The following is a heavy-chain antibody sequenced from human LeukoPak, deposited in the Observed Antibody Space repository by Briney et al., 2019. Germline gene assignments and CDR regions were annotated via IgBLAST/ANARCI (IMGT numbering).Heavy chain of an antibody. J-gene: IGHJ6*04. D-gene: IGHD3-9*01. CDR1: GGSFSGYY. CDR2: INHSGST. V-gene: IGHV4-34*01. Sequence: SETLSLTCAVYGGSFSGYYWSWIRQPPGKGLEWIGEINHSGSTNYNPSLKSRVTISVDTSKNQFSLKLSSVTAADTAVYYCARAPYYDILTRYAMDVWGKGTTVTVSS. CDR3: ARAPYYDILTRYAMDV.